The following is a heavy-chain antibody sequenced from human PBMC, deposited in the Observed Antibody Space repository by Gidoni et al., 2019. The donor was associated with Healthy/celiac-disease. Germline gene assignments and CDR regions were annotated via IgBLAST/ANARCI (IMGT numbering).Heavy chain of an antibody. V-gene: IGHV4-59*01. CDR3: ARGYSDNYYDSSGYFDY. Sequence: QVQLQASGPGLVKPSKTLSLTCTVSGSSFSRFYWSWIRQPPGKGLEWIGYIYYSGSTNYNPSLKSRVTISVDTSKNQFSLKLSSVTAADTAVYYCARGYSDNYYDSSGYFDYWGQGTLVTVSS. CDR2: IYYSGST. D-gene: IGHD3-22*01. CDR1: GSSFSRFY. J-gene: IGHJ4*02.